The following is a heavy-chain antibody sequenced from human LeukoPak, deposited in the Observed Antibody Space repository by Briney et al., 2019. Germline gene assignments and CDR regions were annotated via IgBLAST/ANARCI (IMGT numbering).Heavy chain of an antibody. Sequence: SKTLSLTCTVSGGSISSYYWSWIRQPPGKGLEWIGYIYYSGSTNYNPSLKSRVTISVDTSKNQFSLKLSSVTAADTAVYYCARGNVDTAMVDYWGQGTLVTVSS. J-gene: IGHJ4*02. CDR2: IYYSGST. CDR3: ARGNVDTAMVDY. D-gene: IGHD5-18*01. V-gene: IGHV4-59*01. CDR1: GGSISSYY.